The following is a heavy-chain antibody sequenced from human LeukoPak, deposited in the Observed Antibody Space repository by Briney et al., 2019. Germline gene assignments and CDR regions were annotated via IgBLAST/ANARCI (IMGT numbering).Heavy chain of an antibody. D-gene: IGHD2-2*01. CDR3: ARELRAEVVPAGFDY. V-gene: IGHV3-21*01. CDR2: ISSSSSYI. Sequence: GGSLRLSCAASGFTFSSYSMNWVRQAPGKGLEWVSSISSSSSYIYYADSVKGRFTISRDNAKNSLYLQMNSLRAEDTAVYYCARELRAEVVPAGFDYWGQGTLVTVSS. J-gene: IGHJ4*02. CDR1: GFTFSSYS.